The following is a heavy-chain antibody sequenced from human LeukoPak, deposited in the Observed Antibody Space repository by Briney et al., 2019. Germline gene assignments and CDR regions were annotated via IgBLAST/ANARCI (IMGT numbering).Heavy chain of an antibody. CDR1: GGSISSGSYY. CDR2: IYTSGST. Sequence: SQTLSLTCTVSGGSISSGSYYWSWIRQPAGKGLEWIGRIYTSGSTNYNPSLKSRVTISVDTSKNQFSLKLSSVTAADTAVYYCARMLARGDFDYWGQGTLVTVSS. J-gene: IGHJ4*02. V-gene: IGHV4-61*02. D-gene: IGHD2-8*01. CDR3: ARMLARGDFDY.